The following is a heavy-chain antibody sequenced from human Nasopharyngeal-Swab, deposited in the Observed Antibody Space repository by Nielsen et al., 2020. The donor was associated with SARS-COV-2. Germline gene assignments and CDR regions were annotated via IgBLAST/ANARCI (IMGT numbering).Heavy chain of an antibody. CDR2: IDVDGRRT. CDR1: GFTFSRYW. D-gene: IGHD1-14*01. V-gene: IGHV3-74*01. CDR3: VRGGLGTGLEN. J-gene: IGHJ4*02. Sequence: GESLKISCAASGFTFSRYWMHWVRLPPGKGLEWVSQIDVDGRRTTYADSVKGRFTISKDNAKNTLYLQMNSLRAEVTAVYYCVRGGLGTGLENWGQGTLVTVSS.